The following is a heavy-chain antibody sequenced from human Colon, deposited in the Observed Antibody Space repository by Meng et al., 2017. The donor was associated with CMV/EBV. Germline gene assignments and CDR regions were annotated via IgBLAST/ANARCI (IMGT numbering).Heavy chain of an antibody. CDR2: INHSGST. CDR3: ARARIAARFPDY. V-gene: IGHV4-34*01. D-gene: IGHD6-6*01. CDR1: GFSVSSDY. J-gene: IGHJ4*02. Sequence: ESLKISCAASGFSVSSDYMSWVRQPPGKGLEWIGEINHSGSTNYNPSLKSRVTISVDTSKNQFSLKLSSVTAADTAVYYCARARIAARFPDYWGQGTLVTVSS.